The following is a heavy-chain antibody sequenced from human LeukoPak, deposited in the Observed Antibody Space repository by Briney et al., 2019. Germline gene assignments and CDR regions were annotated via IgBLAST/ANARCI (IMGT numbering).Heavy chain of an antibody. CDR2: INPNSGGT. CDR1: GYTFTGYY. CDR3: ARELMVRGVNNWFDP. V-gene: IGHV1-2*02. J-gene: IGHJ5*02. D-gene: IGHD3-10*01. Sequence: ASVKVSCKASGYTFTGYYMHWVRQAPRQGLEWMGWINPNSGGTNYAQKFQGRVTMTRDTSISTAYMELSRLRSDDTAVYYCARELMVRGVNNWFDPWGQGTLVTVSS.